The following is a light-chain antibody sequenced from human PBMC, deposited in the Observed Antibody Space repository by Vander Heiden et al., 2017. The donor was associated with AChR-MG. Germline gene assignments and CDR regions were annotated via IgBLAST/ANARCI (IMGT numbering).Light chain of an antibody. J-gene: IGLJ3*02. CDR1: SSNIAAGYD. V-gene: IGLV1-40*01. CDR2: GSS. Sequence: QSVLTQPPSVSWAPGQRVTISCTGSSSNIAAGYDVHWYQQLPGTAPKRLIYGSSNRPAGAPDRGSGSKSGTSASRAITGLQAEDEADYYCQSYDNSMSGSWVFGGGTKLTVL. CDR3: QSYDNSMSGSWV.